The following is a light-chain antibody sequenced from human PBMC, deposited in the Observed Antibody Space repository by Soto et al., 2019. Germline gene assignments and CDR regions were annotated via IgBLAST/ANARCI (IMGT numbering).Light chain of an antibody. CDR1: SSDIDAYNY. J-gene: IGLJ1*01. CDR3: GSYTTSSDYV. CDR2: DVS. Sequence: QSVLTQPASVSGSPGQSITISCTGTSSDIDAYNYVSWYQQHPGKAPKLMIYDVSNRPSGISNRFSGSKSGNTASLTISGIQAEDEADYDCGSYTTSSDYVFGNGNKHT. V-gene: IGLV2-14*01.